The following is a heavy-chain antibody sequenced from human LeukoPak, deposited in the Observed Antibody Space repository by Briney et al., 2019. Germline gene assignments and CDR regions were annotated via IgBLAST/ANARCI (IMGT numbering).Heavy chain of an antibody. CDR2: ISYDGSNK. D-gene: IGHD3-22*01. J-gene: IGHJ4*02. Sequence: GGSLRLSCVASGFTFSNYWMHWVRQAPGKGLEWVAVISYDGSNKYYADSVKGRFTISRDNSKNTLYLQMNSLRAEDTAVYYCAKDRGRSGYYGLDYWGQGTLVTVSS. V-gene: IGHV3-30*18. CDR3: AKDRGRSGYYGLDY. CDR1: GFTFSNYW.